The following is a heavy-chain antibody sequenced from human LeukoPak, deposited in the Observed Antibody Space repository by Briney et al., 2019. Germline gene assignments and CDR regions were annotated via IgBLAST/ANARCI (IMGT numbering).Heavy chain of an antibody. D-gene: IGHD6-13*01. Sequence: ASVKVSCKASGCTFSSYDISWVRQAPGQGLEWMGGIIPIFGTANYAQKFQGRVTITRDMSTSTAYMELSSLRSEDTAVYYCAASFYIAAAGTGYYYYYMDVWGKGTTVTVSS. J-gene: IGHJ6*03. V-gene: IGHV1-69*05. CDR1: GCTFSSYD. CDR3: AASFYIAAAGTGYYYYYMDV. CDR2: IIPIFGTA.